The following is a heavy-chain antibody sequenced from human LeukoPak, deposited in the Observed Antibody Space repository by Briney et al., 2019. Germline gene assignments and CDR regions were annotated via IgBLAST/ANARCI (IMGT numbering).Heavy chain of an antibody. CDR3: ARAIRGDTYFFYYGMDV. Sequence: SVKVSCKASGDTFGSYAISWVRQAPGQGLEWMGGFIPIFGTVNSAQNFQGRVTITADESTSTAYMELRSLRSEDTAVYYCARAIRGDTYFFYYGMDVWGQGTTVTVSS. CDR1: GDTFGSYA. D-gene: IGHD4-17*01. CDR2: FIPIFGTV. J-gene: IGHJ6*02. V-gene: IGHV1-69*13.